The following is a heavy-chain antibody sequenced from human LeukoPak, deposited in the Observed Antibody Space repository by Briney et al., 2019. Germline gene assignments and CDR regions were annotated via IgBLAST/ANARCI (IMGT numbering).Heavy chain of an antibody. Sequence: GGSLSLSCAASGFSVSSNYMSWVRQAPGKGLEWISTITSISNTYYHDSVKSRFTISIDTSRDTLYLKLSTLSAADTAIYYCAHRTPFESWGQGTLVTVSS. CDR3: AHRTPFES. CDR2: ITSISNT. CDR1: GFSVSSNY. V-gene: IGHV3-53*01. J-gene: IGHJ4*02. D-gene: IGHD1-14*01.